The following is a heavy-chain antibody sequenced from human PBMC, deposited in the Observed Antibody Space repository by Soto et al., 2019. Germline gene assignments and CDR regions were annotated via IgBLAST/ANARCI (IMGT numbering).Heavy chain of an antibody. Sequence: ASVKVSCKASGYTFTSYGISWVRQAPGQGLEWMGWISAYNGNTNYAQKLQGRVTMTTETSTSTAYMELRSMRSDDTAVYYCARDYQGGTSGQYYDFWSGYRTREFDYWGQGTLVTVSS. CDR1: GYTFTSYG. V-gene: IGHV1-18*01. J-gene: IGHJ4*02. CDR3: ARDYQGGTSGQYYDFWSGYRTREFDY. D-gene: IGHD3-3*01. CDR2: ISAYNGNT.